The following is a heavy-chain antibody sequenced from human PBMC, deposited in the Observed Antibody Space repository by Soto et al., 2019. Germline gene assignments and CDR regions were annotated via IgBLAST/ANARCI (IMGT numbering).Heavy chain of an antibody. J-gene: IGHJ6*02. D-gene: IGHD2-2*01. Sequence: ASVKVSCKASGGTFSSYAISWVRQAPGQGLEWMGGIIPIFGTANYAQKFQGRVTITADESTSTAYMELSSLRSEDTAVYYCARDCSSTSCYATGSYYYGMDVWGQGTTVTVSS. CDR3: ARDCSSTSCYATGSYYYGMDV. CDR1: GGTFSSYA. CDR2: IIPIFGTA. V-gene: IGHV1-69*13.